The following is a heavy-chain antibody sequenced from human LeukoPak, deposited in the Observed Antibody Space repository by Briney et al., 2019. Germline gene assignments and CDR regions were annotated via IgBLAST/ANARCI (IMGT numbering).Heavy chain of an antibody. J-gene: IGHJ6*03. V-gene: IGHV4-39*01. CDR1: GGSISSSSYS. CDR3: ARLYPYYYYYYMDV. CDR2: IYCSGST. Sequence: SETLSLTCTVSGGSISSSSYSWGWIRQPPGKGLEWIGSIYCSGSTYYNPSLKSRVTISVDTSKNQFSLKLSSVTAADTAVYYCARLYPYYYYYYMDVWGKGTTVTVSS.